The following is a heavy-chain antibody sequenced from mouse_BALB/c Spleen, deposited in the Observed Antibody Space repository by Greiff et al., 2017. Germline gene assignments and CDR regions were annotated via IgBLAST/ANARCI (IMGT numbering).Heavy chain of an antibody. CDR3: ARGISSYWYFDV. V-gene: IGHV5-6-5*01. CDR2: ISSGGST. Sequence: EVKVVESGGGLVKPGGSLKLSCAASGFTFSSYAMSWVRQTPEKRLEWVASISSGGSTYYPDSVKGRFTISRDNARNILYLQMSSLRSEDTAMYYCARGISSYWYFDVWGAGTTVTVSS. J-gene: IGHJ1*01. CDR1: GFTFSSYA.